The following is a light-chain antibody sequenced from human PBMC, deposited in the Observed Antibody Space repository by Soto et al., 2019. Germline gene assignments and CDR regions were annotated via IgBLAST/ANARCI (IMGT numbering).Light chain of an antibody. CDR2: GAS. CDR3: QQLNSYPYT. V-gene: IGKV1-9*01. J-gene: IGKJ2*01. Sequence: DIQLTQSPSFLSASVGERVTITCRASQGISRYLAWYQQKPGKAPKVLIYGASTLQSSVPSRFSGRDSGTEFTLTISSLQPEDFATYYCQQLNSYPYTFGQGTKLEIK. CDR1: QGISRY.